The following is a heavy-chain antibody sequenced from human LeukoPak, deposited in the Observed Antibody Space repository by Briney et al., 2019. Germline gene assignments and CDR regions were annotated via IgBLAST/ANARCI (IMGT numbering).Heavy chain of an antibody. V-gene: IGHV1-69*04. CDR1: GGTFSSYA. CDR3: ATQQDIVATIIEGGMDV. D-gene: IGHD5-12*01. CDR2: IIPILGIA. Sequence: SVKVSCKASGGTFSSYAISWVRQAPGQGLEWMERIIPILGIASYAQKFQGRVTITADKSTSTAYMELSSLRSEDTAVYYCATQQDIVATIIEGGMDVWGQGTTVTVSS. J-gene: IGHJ6*02.